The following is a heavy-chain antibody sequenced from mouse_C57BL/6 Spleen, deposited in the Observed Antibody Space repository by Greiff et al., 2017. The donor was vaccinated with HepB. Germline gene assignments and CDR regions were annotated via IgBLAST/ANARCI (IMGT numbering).Heavy chain of an antibody. CDR1: GYTFTSYW. V-gene: IGHV1-7*01. Sequence: QVQLQQSGAELAKPGASVKLSCKASGYTFTSYWMHWVKQRPGQGLEWIGYINPSSGYTKYNQKFKDKATLTADKSSSTAYMQLSSLTYEDSAVYYGAGSDGATTVVATDAMDYWGQGTSVTVSS. J-gene: IGHJ4*01. CDR3: AGSDGATTVVATDAMDY. D-gene: IGHD1-1*01. CDR2: INPSSGYT.